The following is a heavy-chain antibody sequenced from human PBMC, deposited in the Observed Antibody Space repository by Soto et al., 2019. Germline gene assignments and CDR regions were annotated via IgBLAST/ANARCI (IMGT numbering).Heavy chain of an antibody. D-gene: IGHD2-21*01. CDR2: IIPIIDTT. Sequence: QVQLVQSGAEVKKPGSSVKVSCKASGGNFNNYAISWVRQAPAQGLQWMGGIIPIIDTTHYAQKLQGRVTISADRGRTTVYMELTGLTSDDSATYLCAIEPRDRYAFSLWGQGTVVTVSS. V-gene: IGHV1-69*06. J-gene: IGHJ3*01. CDR3: AIEPRDRYAFSL. CDR1: GGNFNNYA.